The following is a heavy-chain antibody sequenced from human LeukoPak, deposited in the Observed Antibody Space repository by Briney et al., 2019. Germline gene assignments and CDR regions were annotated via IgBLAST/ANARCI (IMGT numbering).Heavy chain of an antibody. V-gene: IGHV3-7*03. CDR1: GFTFSGFW. CDR2: INSDGSEG. J-gene: IGHJ3*01. Sequence: GGSLRLSCAVSGFTFSGFWMSWSRQAPGKGLEWVASINSDGSEGYYADVVKGRFTISRDNAKNSLYLQINSLRAEDTAVYYCARPSYSSSSSVWGQGTMVTVSS. CDR3: ARPSYSSSSSV. D-gene: IGHD6-6*01.